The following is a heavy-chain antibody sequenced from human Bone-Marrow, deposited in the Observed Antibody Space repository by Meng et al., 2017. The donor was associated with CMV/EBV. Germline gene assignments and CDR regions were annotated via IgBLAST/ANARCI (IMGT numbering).Heavy chain of an antibody. J-gene: IGHJ4*02. CDR1: GGSISSSSYY. CDR3: ARLSYYYDSSGYCFDY. Sequence: GSLRLSCTVSGGSISSSSYYWGWIRQPPGKGLEWIGSIYYSGSTYYNPSLKSRVTISVDTSKNQFSLKLSSVTAADTAVYYCARLSYYYDSSGYCFDYWGQGTLVTVSS. CDR2: IYYSGST. D-gene: IGHD3-22*01. V-gene: IGHV4-39*01.